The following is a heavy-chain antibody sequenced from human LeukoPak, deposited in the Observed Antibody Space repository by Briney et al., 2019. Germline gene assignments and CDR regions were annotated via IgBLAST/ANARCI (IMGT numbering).Heavy chain of an antibody. J-gene: IGHJ4*02. CDR3: ARSYEGSDFSD. V-gene: IGHV3-21*01. CDR1: GFIFSNYI. Sequence: GGSLRLSCAASGFIFSNYIMNWVRQAPGKGLEWVSSITNSSRYTYYADSVKGRFTISRDNAKNSLYLQMNSLRAEDTAVYYCARSYEGSDFSDWGQGTLVTVSS. CDR2: ITNSSRYT. D-gene: IGHD3-10*01.